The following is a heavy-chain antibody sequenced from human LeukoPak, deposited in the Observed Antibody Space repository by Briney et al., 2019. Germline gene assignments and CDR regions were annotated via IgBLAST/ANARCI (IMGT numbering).Heavy chain of an antibody. J-gene: IGHJ3*02. CDR3: AREGDCTNGVCYSTTDAFDI. CDR2: IIPIFGTA. D-gene: IGHD2-8*01. V-gene: IGHV1-69*06. Sequence: SVKVSCKASGGTFSSYAISWVRQAPGQGLEWMGGIIPIFGTANYAQKFQGRVTITADKSTSTAYMELSSLRPEDTAVYYCAREGDCTNGVCYSTTDAFDIWGQGTMVTVSS. CDR1: GGTFSSYA.